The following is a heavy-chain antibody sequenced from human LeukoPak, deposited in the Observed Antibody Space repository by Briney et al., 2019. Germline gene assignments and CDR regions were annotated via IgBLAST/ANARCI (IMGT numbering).Heavy chain of an antibody. V-gene: IGHV5-51*01. CDR1: GYSFTNYW. J-gene: IGHJ4*02. CDR3: ARPSSENSGWTVSY. CDR2: IYPGDSHT. Sequence: GESLKIFCKGSGYSFTNYWSGWVRQMAGKGLEWMGTIYPGDSHTTYSPSLQGQVTISADKSISTAYLQWSSLKASDTAMYYCARPSSENSGWTVSYWGQGTLVTVSS. D-gene: IGHD6-19*01.